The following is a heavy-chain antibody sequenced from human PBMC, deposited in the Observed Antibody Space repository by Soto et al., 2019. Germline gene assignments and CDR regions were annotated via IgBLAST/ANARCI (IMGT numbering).Heavy chain of an antibody. V-gene: IGHV4-31*03. CDR3: ATYGSGTYKPTTFDY. CDR2: IYYSGST. J-gene: IGHJ4*02. Sequence: QVQLQESGPGLVKPSQTLSLTCTVSGGSISSGGYYWSWIRQHPGKGLEWIGYIYYSGSTYYNPSLKSRGTISVDTSKNQSSLKPSSVTAADTAVYYCATYGSGTYKPTTFDYWGQGTLVTVSS. CDR1: GGSISSGGYY. D-gene: IGHD3-10*01.